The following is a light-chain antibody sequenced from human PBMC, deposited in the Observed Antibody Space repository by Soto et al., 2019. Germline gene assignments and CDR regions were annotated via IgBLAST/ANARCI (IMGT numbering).Light chain of an antibody. J-gene: IGLJ2*01. Sequence: QSALTQPASVSGSPGQSITISCTGTSSDVGGYNYVSWYQQHPGKAPKLMIYDVSNRPSGVSNRFSGSKSGNTASLTISGLQAEDDADYSCRSYPSSTYVVFGGGTKLTVL. CDR2: DVS. CDR3: RSYPSSTYVV. CDR1: SSDVGGYNY. V-gene: IGLV2-14*01.